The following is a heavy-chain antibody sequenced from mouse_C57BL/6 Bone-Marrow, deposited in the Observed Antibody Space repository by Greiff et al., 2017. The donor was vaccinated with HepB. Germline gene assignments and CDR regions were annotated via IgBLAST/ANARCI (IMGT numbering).Heavy chain of an antibody. D-gene: IGHD2-5*01. CDR2: ISSGSSTI. Sequence: EVKLMESGGGLVKPGGSLKLSCAASGFTFSDYGMHWVRQAPEKGLEWVAYISSGSSTIYYADTVKGRFTISRDNAKNTLFLQMTSLRSEDTAMYYCARKDYSNYFFDYWGQGTTLTVSS. V-gene: IGHV5-17*01. CDR3: ARKDYSNYFFDY. J-gene: IGHJ2*01. CDR1: GFTFSDYG.